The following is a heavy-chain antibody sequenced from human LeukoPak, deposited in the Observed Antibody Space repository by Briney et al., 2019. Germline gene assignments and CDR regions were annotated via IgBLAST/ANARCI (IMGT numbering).Heavy chain of an antibody. J-gene: IGHJ6*02. CDR3: ARDHITMVRGVSVNYYYYGMDV. CDR1: GLTFSSYA. D-gene: IGHD3-10*01. Sequence: GGSLRLSCAASGLTFSSYAMSWVRQGPGKGLEWVSGISGSGGSTYYADSVKGRFTISRDNSKNTLYLQMNSLRAEDTAVYYCARDHITMVRGVSVNYYYYGMDVWGQGTTVTVSS. CDR2: ISGSGGST. V-gene: IGHV3-23*01.